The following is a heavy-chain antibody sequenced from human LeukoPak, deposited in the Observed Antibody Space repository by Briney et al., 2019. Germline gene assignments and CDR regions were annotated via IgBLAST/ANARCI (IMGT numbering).Heavy chain of an antibody. J-gene: IGHJ4*02. CDR1: GGSISSGSYY. Sequence: PSETLSLTCTVSGGSISSGSYYWSWIRQPAGNGLEWLGRIYTSGSTNYNPSLKSRVTISVDTSKNQFSLKLSSATAADTAVYYCARAGYDILTGYYYFDYWGQGTLVTVSS. CDR2: IYTSGST. CDR3: ARAGYDILTGYYYFDY. V-gene: IGHV4-61*02. D-gene: IGHD3-9*01.